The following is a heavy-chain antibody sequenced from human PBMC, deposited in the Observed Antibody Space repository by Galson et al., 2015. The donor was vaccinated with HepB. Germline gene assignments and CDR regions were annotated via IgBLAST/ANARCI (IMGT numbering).Heavy chain of an antibody. CDR2: IYHSGST. J-gene: IGHJ3*02. V-gene: IGHV4-30-2*01. CDR1: GGSISSGGYS. D-gene: IGHD3-9*01. CDR3: ARVTVSGGDAFDI. Sequence: GGSISSGGYSWSWIRQPPGKGLEWIGYIYHSGSTYYNPSLKSRVTISVDRSKNQFSLKLSSVTAADTAVYYCARVTVSGGDAFDIWGQGTMVTVSS.